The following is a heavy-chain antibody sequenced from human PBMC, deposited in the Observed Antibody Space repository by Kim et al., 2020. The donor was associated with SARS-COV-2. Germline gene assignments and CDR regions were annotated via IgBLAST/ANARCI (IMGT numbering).Heavy chain of an antibody. CDR3: AREGTGFGELLCY. D-gene: IGHD3-10*01. J-gene: IGHJ4*02. V-gene: IGHV1-46*01. Sequence: YAQKFPGRVTRTRDPSTSTVYMELGSVRSEDTAVYYCAREGTGFGELLCYWGQGTLVTVSS.